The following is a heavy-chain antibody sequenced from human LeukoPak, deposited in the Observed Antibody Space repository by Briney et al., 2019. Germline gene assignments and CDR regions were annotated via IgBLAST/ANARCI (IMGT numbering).Heavy chain of an antibody. CDR3: ARAPMTTVTVDGLPYYYYYYMDV. J-gene: IGHJ6*03. CDR1: GVTFSSYA. Sequence: SVKVSCKASGVTFSSYAISWVRQAPGQGLEWMGGIITIFGTANYAQKFQGSVTITTDESTSTAYMELSSLRSEDTAVYYCARAPMTTVTVDGLPYYYYYYMDVWGKGTTVTVSS. D-gene: IGHD4-11*01. CDR2: IITIFGTA. V-gene: IGHV1-69*05.